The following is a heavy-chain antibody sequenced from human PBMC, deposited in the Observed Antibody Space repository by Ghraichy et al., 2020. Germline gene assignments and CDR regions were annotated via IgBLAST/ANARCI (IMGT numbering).Heavy chain of an antibody. Sequence: GGSLRLSCAASGFAFSSCWMAWVRQAPGKGLQWVANMNPDGVLRNYVYSVKGRFTISRDNAKSSLFLQIDSLRAEDTAVYYCARQATHYDYSMDVWGQGTTVTVSS. CDR1: GFAFSSCW. CDR2: MNPDGVLR. CDR3: ARQATHYDYSMDV. V-gene: IGHV3-7*05. J-gene: IGHJ6*02.